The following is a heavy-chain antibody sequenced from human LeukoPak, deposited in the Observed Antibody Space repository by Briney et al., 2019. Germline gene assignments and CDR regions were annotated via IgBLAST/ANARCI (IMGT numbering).Heavy chain of an antibody. CDR1: GFTFSSYA. J-gene: IGHJ4*02. D-gene: IGHD4-11*01. CDR2: IKEDGTEK. CDR3: GRARDYSSF. Sequence: GGSLRLSCAASGFTFSSYAMSWVRQAPGKGLEWVANIKEDGTEKHYVDSVKGRFTIFRDNAKNSLYLQMNSLRDEDTAVYFCGRARDYSSFWGQGTLVTVSS. V-gene: IGHV3-7*01.